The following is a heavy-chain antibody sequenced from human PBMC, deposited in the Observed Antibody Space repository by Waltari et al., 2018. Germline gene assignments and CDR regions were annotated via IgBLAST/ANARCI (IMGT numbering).Heavy chain of an antibody. Sequence: QWGAGLLKPSETLSLTCAVYGGSFSGYYWSWIRQPPGKGLEWIGEINHSGSTNYNPSLKSRVTISVDTSKNQFSLKLSSVTAADTAVYYCARGRSFGYWGQGTLVTVSS. D-gene: IGHD3-10*01. CDR2: INHSGST. CDR3: ARGRSFGY. V-gene: IGHV4-34*01. CDR1: GGSFSGYY. J-gene: IGHJ4*02.